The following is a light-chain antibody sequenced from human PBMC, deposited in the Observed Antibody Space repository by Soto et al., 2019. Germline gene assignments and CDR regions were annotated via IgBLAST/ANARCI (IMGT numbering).Light chain of an antibody. V-gene: IGKV3-20*01. CDR1: QSLSNVF. CDR3: HQYATSPYT. CDR2: GAS. Sequence: DIVLTQSPGTLSLSPGEGATLSCRASQSLSNVFLAWYQQKPGQAPRLLIYGASRRATGIPDRFSGSGSGTDFTLTISRLEPEDFAVYCCHQYATSPYTFGQGPKLEIK. J-gene: IGKJ2*01.